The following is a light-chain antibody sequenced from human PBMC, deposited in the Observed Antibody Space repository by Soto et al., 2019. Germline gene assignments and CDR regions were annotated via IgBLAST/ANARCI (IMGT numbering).Light chain of an antibody. CDR2: EVN. Sequence: QSALTQPPSASGSPGQSVTISCTGTPSDVGGYISVSWYQQSPGKAPKLIIYEVNKRPSGVPDRFSGSKSSSTAFLFVSGLRTEDEADYYCSSYAGFNTFVFGTGTKLTVL. CDR3: SSYAGFNTFV. CDR1: PSDVGGYIS. V-gene: IGLV2-8*01. J-gene: IGLJ1*01.